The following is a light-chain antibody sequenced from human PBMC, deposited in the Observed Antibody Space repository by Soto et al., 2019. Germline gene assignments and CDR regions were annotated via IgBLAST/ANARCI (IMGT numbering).Light chain of an antibody. CDR2: GAS. J-gene: IGKJ3*01. Sequence: EIVLTQSSGTLSLSPGERATLSCRASQSVSSSYLAWYQQKPGQAPRLLIYGASSRATGIPDRFSGSGSGTGFTLTISSLEPEDFAVYYCQQYGSSPFTFGPGTKVDIK. CDR3: QQYGSSPFT. CDR1: QSVSSSY. V-gene: IGKV3-20*01.